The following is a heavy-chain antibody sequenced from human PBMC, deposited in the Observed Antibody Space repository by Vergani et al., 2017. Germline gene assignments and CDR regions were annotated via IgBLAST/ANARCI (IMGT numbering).Heavy chain of an antibody. CDR1: GASIRSSNYY. Sequence: QLQLQESGPGLVKPSATLSLTCSVSGASIRSSNYYWGWIRQPPGKGLEWIASIYYSGSTYYNPSRKSRVTISVDTSKNQFSLKLSSVTAADTAVHFCARHSTVEWLVKLGWIVPWGQGILVTVSS. CDR3: ARHSTVEWLVKLGWIVP. D-gene: IGHD6-19*01. V-gene: IGHV4-39*01. J-gene: IGHJ5*02. CDR2: IYYSGST.